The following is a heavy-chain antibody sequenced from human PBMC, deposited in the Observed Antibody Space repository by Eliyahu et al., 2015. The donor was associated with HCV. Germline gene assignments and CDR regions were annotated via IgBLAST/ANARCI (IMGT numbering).Heavy chain of an antibody. CDR3: AKEADYDFWSGYPFDY. CDR2: ISWNSGSI. CDR1: GLTFDDYA. Sequence: EVQLVESGGGLVQPGRSLRLSCAASGLTFDDYAMHWVRQAPGKGLEWVSGISWNSGSIGYADSVKGRFTISRDNAKNSLYLQMNSLRAEDTALYYCAKEADYDFWSGYPFDYWGQGTLVTVSS. V-gene: IGHV3-9*01. J-gene: IGHJ4*02. D-gene: IGHD3-3*01.